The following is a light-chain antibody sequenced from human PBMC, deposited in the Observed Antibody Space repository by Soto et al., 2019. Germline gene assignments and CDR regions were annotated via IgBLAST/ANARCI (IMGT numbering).Light chain of an antibody. J-gene: IGLJ1*01. CDR2: DVN. CDR3: SSYTSSNTLV. V-gene: IGLV2-14*03. Sequence: ALTRPASVSGSPGQSITISCTGTSSDVGGYNYVSWYQQYPGKAPKVMIYDVNNRPSGVSNRFSGSKSGNTASLTISGLQPDDEADYYCSSYTSSNTLVFGTGTKVTVL. CDR1: SSDVGGYNY.